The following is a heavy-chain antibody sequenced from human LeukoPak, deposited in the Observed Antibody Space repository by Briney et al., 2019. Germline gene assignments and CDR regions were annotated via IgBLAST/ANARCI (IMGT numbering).Heavy chain of an antibody. CDR2: RNGGST. CDR1: GFTFDDYG. Sequence: PGGSLRLSCAASGFTFDDYGMSWVRQAPGKGLEWVSGRNGGSTGYADSVKGRFPISRDNAKNSLYLQMNSLRAEDTALYYCARRDIVVVPASILGAFDIWGQGTMVTVSS. CDR3: ARRDIVVVPASILGAFDI. D-gene: IGHD2-2*02. J-gene: IGHJ3*02. V-gene: IGHV3-20*04.